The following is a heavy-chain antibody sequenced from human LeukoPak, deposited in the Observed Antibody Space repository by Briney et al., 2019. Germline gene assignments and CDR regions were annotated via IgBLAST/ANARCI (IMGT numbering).Heavy chain of an antibody. CDR3: ARGEGNWSYQGAPDY. CDR2: INPNSGGT. D-gene: IGHD1-7*01. V-gene: IGHV1-2*02. CDR1: GYTFTGYY. J-gene: IGHJ4*02. Sequence: ASVKVSCKASGYTFTGYYMHWVRQAPGQGLEWMGWINPNSGGTNYAQKFQGRVTMTRDTSISTAYMELSRLRSDDTAVYYCARGEGNWSYQGAPDYWGQGTLVTVSS.